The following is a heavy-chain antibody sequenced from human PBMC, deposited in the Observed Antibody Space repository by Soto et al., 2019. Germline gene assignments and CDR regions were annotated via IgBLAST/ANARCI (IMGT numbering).Heavy chain of an antibody. CDR1: GYSFTSYW. V-gene: IGHV5-51*01. CDR3: ARHVGYGDSEYNWFDP. CDR2: IYPGDSDT. D-gene: IGHD4-17*01. Sequence: GESLKISCKGSGYSFTSYWIGWVRQMPGKGLEWMGIIYPGDSDTRYSPSFQGQVTISADKSISTAYLQWSSLKASDTAMYYCARHVGYGDSEYNWFDPWGQGTLVTVSS. J-gene: IGHJ5*02.